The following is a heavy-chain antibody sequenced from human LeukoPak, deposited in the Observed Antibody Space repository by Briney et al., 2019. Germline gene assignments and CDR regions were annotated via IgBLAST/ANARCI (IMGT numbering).Heavy chain of an antibody. D-gene: IGHD6-19*01. CDR1: GYRFTSYW. J-gene: IGHJ4*02. V-gene: IGHV5-51*01. CDR3: ALIAVAGTVDY. Sequence: GAPLQISCKGSGYRFTSYWIGWVRQMPGKGLEWMGIIYPGDSDTRYSPSLQGQVTISADKSISTAYLQWSSLKASDNAMYYCALIAVAGTVDYWGQGTLVTVSS. CDR2: IYPGDSDT.